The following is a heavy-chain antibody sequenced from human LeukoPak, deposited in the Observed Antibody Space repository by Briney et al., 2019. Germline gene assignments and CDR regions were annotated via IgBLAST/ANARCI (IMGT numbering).Heavy chain of an antibody. Sequence: PGGSLRLSCAASGFSFSVYAMGWVRQAPGKGLEWVSSISGSGSSPYYADSVKGRFTISRDNSKSTLYLEMNSLRAEDTAVYFCAGGVNSVHLDFDYWGQETLVTVSS. J-gene: IGHJ4*02. V-gene: IGHV3-23*01. CDR1: GFSFSVYA. CDR3: AGGVNSVHLDFDY. CDR2: ISGSGSSP. D-gene: IGHD1-1*01.